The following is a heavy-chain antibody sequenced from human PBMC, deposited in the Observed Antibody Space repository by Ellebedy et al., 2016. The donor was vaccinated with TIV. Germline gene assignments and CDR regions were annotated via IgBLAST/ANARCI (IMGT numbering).Heavy chain of an antibody. CDR3: AKVNTTMVTVFSYIEN. CDR1: GFTFSNCG. V-gene: IGHV3-30*18. Sequence: PGGSLRLSCAASGFTFSNCGMHWVRQAPGKGLEWVAVISYDGSTEYYADSVKGRFTISRDNSKNTLYLQMNSLRPEDTAIYSCAKVNTTMVTVFSYIENWGQGTLVTVSS. J-gene: IGHJ4*02. D-gene: IGHD5-18*01. CDR2: ISYDGSTE.